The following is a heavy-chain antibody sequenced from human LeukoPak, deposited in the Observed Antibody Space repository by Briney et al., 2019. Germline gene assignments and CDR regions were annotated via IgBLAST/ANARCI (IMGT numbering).Heavy chain of an antibody. D-gene: IGHD3-16*02. J-gene: IGHJ6*03. V-gene: IGHV1-2*02. CDR3: ATDPRTTVFGTFRYYYMDV. CDR2: INTDSGYT. Sequence: ASVKVSCKASGYTFTNYYIHWVRQAPGQGLEWMGWINTDSGYTNYAQTFQGRVTMTRDTSINTAYMELSRLTSDDTAVYYCATDPRTTVFGTFRYYYMDVWGEGTTVGVPS. CDR1: GYTFTNYY.